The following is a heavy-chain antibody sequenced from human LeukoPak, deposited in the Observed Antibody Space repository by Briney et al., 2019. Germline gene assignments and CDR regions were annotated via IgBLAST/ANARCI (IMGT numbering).Heavy chain of an antibody. CDR3: AKDSRGYPYYYYYMDV. J-gene: IGHJ6*03. Sequence: GGSLRLSCAASGFTFSSYGMHWVRQAPGKGLEWVAFIRYDGSNKYYADSVKGRFTISRDNSKNTLHLQMNSLRAEDTAVYYCAKDSRGYPYYYYYMDVWGKGTTVTVSS. V-gene: IGHV3-30*02. CDR2: IRYDGSNK. D-gene: IGHD3-22*01. CDR1: GFTFSSYG.